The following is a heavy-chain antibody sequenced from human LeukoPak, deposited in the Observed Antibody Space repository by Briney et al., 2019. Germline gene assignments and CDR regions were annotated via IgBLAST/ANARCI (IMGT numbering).Heavy chain of an antibody. CDR3: ARDRRFLEWLSFDAFDI. Sequence: SETLSLTCTVSGGSISSGDYYWSWIRQPPGEGLEWIGYIYYSGSTYYNPSLKSRVTISVDTSKNQFSLKLSSVTAADTAVYYCARDRRFLEWLSFDAFDIWGQGTMVTVSS. D-gene: IGHD3-3*01. J-gene: IGHJ3*02. CDR1: GGSISSGDYY. CDR2: IYYSGST. V-gene: IGHV4-30-4*01.